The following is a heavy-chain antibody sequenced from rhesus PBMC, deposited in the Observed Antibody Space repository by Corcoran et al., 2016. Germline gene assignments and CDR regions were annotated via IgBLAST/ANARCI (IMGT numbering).Heavy chain of an antibody. D-gene: IGHD6-19*01. J-gene: IGHJ4*01. V-gene: IGHV1-111*02. CDR1: GYTFTAHY. CDR2: VDPEDGEA. CDR3: ARVGRGYSSSYLDY. Sequence: EVQLVQSGAEVKKPGATVKISCKASGYTFTAHYLHLVPPAHGTRLEWMGGVDPEDGEADYAQKFQDRVTITADMSTDTAYMERSSLRSEDTAVYYCARVGRGYSSSYLDYWGQGVLVTVSS.